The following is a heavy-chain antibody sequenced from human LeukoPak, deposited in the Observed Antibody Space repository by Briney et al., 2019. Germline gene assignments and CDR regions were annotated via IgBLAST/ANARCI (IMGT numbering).Heavy chain of an antibody. V-gene: IGHV1-2*02. D-gene: IGHD3-9*01. J-gene: IGHJ4*02. CDR2: INPNTGGT. CDR1: GYTFTGYY. Sequence: ASVKVSCKASGYTFTGYYMHWVRQAPGQGLEWMGWINPNTGGTNYAQKFQGRVTMTRDTSISTAYMELSSLRSDDTAVYYCARSPHILTGENFDYWGQGTLLTVSS. CDR3: ARSPHILTGENFDY.